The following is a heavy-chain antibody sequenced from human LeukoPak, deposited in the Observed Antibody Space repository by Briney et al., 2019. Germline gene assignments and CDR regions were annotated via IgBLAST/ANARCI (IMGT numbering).Heavy chain of an antibody. D-gene: IGHD1-26*01. V-gene: IGHV3-66*01. CDR3: ARGYLIDY. CDR2: VYSGDRT. Sequence: GGSLRLSCAASGFTVNSNYMSCVRQAPGKGLEWVSGVYSGDRTYYADSVKGRFTISRDDSTNTLYLLMNSLRAEDTAVYYCARGYLIDYWGQGTLVTVSS. J-gene: IGHJ4*02. CDR1: GFTVNSNY.